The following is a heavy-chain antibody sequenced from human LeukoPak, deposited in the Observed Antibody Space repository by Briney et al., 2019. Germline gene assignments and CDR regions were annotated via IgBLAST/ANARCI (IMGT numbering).Heavy chain of an antibody. J-gene: IGHJ4*02. CDR1: GFTFSSYG. V-gene: IGHV3-33*01. Sequence: GGSLRLSCAASGFTFSSYGMHWVRQAPGKGLEWVAVIWYDGNNKYYADSVKGRFTISRDNSKNTLYLQMNSLRAEDTAVYFCARSTSSEYDIYHFDYWGQGTLVTVSS. CDR3: ARSTSSEYDIYHFDY. CDR2: IWYDGNNK. D-gene: IGHD3-9*01.